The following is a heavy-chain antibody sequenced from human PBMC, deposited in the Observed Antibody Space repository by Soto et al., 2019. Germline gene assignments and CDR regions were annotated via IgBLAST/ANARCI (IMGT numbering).Heavy chain of an antibody. D-gene: IGHD1-26*01. CDR1: GGTFSSYA. J-gene: IGHJ6*02. Sequence: VASVKVSCKASGGTFSSYAISWVRQAPGQGLEWMGGIIPIFGTANYAQKFQGRVTITADESTSTAYMELSSLRSEDTAVYYCARLRPSYGGMDVWGQGTTVTVSS. V-gene: IGHV1-69*13. CDR3: ARLRPSYGGMDV. CDR2: IIPIFGTA.